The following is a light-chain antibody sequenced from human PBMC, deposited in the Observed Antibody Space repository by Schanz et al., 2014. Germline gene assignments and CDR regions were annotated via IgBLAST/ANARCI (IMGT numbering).Light chain of an antibody. CDR1: QGVRNE. CDR3: LQDYTYPFT. V-gene: IGKV1-6*01. CDR2: AAS. J-gene: IGKJ2*01. Sequence: AIQMTQSPSSLSASVGDRVTITCRASQGVRNELGWYQQKPGKAPKILIYAASSLQSGVPSRFSCSGSGTDFTLTISRLQPEDSATYYCLQDYTYPFTFGHGPKLEIK.